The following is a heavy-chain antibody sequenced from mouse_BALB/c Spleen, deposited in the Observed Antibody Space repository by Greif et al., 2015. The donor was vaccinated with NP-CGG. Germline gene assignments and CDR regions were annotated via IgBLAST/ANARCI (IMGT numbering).Heavy chain of an antibody. CDR2: INPYNGDT. Sequence: VQLQQSGPELVKPGASVKISCKASGYSFTGYFMNWVMQSHGKSLEWIGRINPYNGDTFYNQKFKGKATLTVDKSSSTAHMELRSLASEDSAVYYCARRSTMISLYAMDYWGQGTSVTVSS. V-gene: IGHV1-20*02. D-gene: IGHD2-4*01. CDR3: ARRSTMISLYAMDY. J-gene: IGHJ4*01. CDR1: GYSFTGYF.